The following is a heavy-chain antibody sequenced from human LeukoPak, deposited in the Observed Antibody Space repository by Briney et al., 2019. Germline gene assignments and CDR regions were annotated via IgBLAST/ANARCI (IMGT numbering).Heavy chain of an antibody. CDR3: ARKTDSSGSGDY. CDR1: GYTFTNFD. Sequence: ASVKVSCKASGYTFTNFDINWVRQATGQGLEWMGRINPSGGNTIYTQKFQGRVTMTRDTSTSTVDMELSSLRSDDTAVYYCARKTDSSGSGDYWGQGTLVTVSS. J-gene: IGHJ4*02. V-gene: IGHV1-46*01. CDR2: INPSGGNT. D-gene: IGHD3-22*01.